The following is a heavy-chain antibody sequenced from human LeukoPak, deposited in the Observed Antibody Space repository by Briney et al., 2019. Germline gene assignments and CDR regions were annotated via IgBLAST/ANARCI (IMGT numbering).Heavy chain of an antibody. D-gene: IGHD1-20*01. CDR1: GDNFTRHT. J-gene: IGHJ4*02. Sequence: SVKVSCKVSGDNFTRHTLSRVRQAPGQGLQWMGGIFPLFDKTNYAQSFQGKVTITADKATSTAYMELTSLTSEDTAIYYCARGSSNLNPLHYWGQGTLLIVSS. CDR3: ARGSSNLNPLHY. V-gene: IGHV1-69*06. CDR2: IFPLFDKT.